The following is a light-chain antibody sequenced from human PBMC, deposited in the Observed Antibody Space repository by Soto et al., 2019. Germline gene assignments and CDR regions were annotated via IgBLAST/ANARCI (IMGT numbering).Light chain of an antibody. CDR3: QQYNNWPPWT. J-gene: IGKJ1*01. CDR1: QSVSSN. V-gene: IGKV3-15*01. Sequence: EIVLTPSPATLSVSPRERATLSCRASQSVSSNLAWYQQKPGQAPRLLIYGASTRATGIPDRFSGSGSGTEFTLSISSLQSEDFAVYYCQQYNNWPPWTFGQGTKV. CDR2: GAS.